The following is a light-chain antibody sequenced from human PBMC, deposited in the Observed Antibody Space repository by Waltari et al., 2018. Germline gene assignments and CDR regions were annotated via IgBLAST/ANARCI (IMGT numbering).Light chain of an antibody. V-gene: IGKV1-39*01. Sequence: DIQVTQSPSSLSSSVGDRVTITCRASQSISIYLNWNQQKPGKAPKLLISAASSLQGGVPSRFSGSRSGTDFTLTISSLQPEDFASYYCQQRYSTPPWTFGQGTKVEIK. CDR3: QQRYSTPPWT. J-gene: IGKJ1*01. CDR1: QSISIY. CDR2: AAS.